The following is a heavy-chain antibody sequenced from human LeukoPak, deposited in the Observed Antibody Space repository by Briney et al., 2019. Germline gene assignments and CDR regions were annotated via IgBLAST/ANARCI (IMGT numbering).Heavy chain of an antibody. CDR3: ARFRDGYNYYYYYYMDV. J-gene: IGHJ6*03. CDR1: AGSISSYS. D-gene: IGHD5-24*01. V-gene: IGHV4-4*07. Sequence: SETLSLTCTVSAGSISSYSWSWIRQPARKRLERVGRMYTRGITNNNPSPTRLVTMSVDTSKKQFSLKLSSVTAADTAVYYCARFRDGYNYYYYYYMDVWGKGTTVTVSS. CDR2: MYTRGIT.